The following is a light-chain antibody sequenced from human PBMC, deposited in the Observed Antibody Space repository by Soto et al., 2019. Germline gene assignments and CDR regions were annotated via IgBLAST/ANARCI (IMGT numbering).Light chain of an antibody. Sequence: QSALTQPASVSGSPGQSITISCTRTSSDVGSYNLVSWYQQHPGKAPKLMIYEGSKRPPGVSNRFSGSKSGNTASLTISGLQAEDEADYYCCSCAGSSTFVVVFGGGTQLTVL. V-gene: IGLV2-23*03. CDR3: CSCAGSSTFVVV. CDR1: SSDVGSYNL. CDR2: EGS. J-gene: IGLJ2*01.